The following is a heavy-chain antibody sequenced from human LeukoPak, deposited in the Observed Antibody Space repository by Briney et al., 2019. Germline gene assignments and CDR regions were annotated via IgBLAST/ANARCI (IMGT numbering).Heavy chain of an antibody. CDR3: ASHAVTDF. Sequence: TASETLSLTCAVSGASISSGNWWTWVRQPPGKGLEWIGEIYHSGSTNYNPSLKSRLTISIDKSKNQFPLRLSSVTAADTAVYFCASHAVTDFWGQGTLVTVSS. J-gene: IGHJ4*02. CDR1: GASISSGNW. V-gene: IGHV4-4*02. CDR2: IYHSGST. D-gene: IGHD3-16*01.